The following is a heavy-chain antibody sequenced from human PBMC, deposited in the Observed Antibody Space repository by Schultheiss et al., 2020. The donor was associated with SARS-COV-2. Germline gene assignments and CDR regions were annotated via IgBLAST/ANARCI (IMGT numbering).Heavy chain of an antibody. CDR3: ARGGQLVLFSYYYGMDV. V-gene: IGHV4-31*03. J-gene: IGHJ6*02. D-gene: IGHD6-6*01. CDR2: IYYSGST. Sequence: SETLSLTCTVSGGSISSGGYYWSWIRQHPGKGLEWIGYIYYSGSTYYNPSLKSRVTISADTSKNQFSLKLRSVTATDTAVYYCARGGQLVLFSYYYGMDVWGQGTTVTVSS. CDR1: GGSISSGGYY.